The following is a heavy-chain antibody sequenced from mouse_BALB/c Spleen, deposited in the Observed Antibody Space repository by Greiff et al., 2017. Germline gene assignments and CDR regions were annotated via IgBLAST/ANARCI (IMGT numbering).Heavy chain of an antibody. CDR2: IWTGGGT. CDR3: VRSGYYDYFDY. V-gene: IGHV2-9-2*01. D-gene: IGHD2-3*01. J-gene: IGHJ2*01. Sequence: QVQLQQSGPGLVAPSQSLSITCTVSGFSLTSYDISWIRQPPGKGLEWLGVIWTGGGTNYNSAFMSRLSISKDNSKSQVFLKMNSLQTDDTAIYYCVRSGYYDYFDYWGQGTTLTVSS. CDR1: GFSLTSYD.